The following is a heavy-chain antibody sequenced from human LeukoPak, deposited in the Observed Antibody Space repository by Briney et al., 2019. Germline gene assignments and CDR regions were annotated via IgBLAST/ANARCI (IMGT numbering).Heavy chain of an antibody. Sequence: PSETLSLTCTVPGYSISSGYYWGWIRQLPGKGLEWIGSIYHSGSTYYNPSLKSRVTISVDTSKNQFSLKLSSVTAADTAVYYCARHCSSTSCYGPTDFDYWGQGTLVTVSS. CDR2: IYHSGST. D-gene: IGHD2-2*01. J-gene: IGHJ4*02. CDR1: GYSISSGYY. CDR3: ARHCSSTSCYGPTDFDY. V-gene: IGHV4-38-2*02.